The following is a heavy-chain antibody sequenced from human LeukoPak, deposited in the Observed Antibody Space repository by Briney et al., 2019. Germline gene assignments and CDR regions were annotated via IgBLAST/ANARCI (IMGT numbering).Heavy chain of an antibody. CDR2: IWYDGSNK. V-gene: IGHV3-33*01. CDR1: GFTFSSYG. CDR3: ARGNEGATMFDY. Sequence: GRSLRLSCAASGFTFSSYGMHWVRQAPGKGLEWVAVIWYDGSNKYYADSVKGRFTISRDNSKNTLYLQMNSLRAEDTAVYYCARGNEGATMFDYWGQGTLVTVSS. D-gene: IGHD1-26*01. J-gene: IGHJ4*02.